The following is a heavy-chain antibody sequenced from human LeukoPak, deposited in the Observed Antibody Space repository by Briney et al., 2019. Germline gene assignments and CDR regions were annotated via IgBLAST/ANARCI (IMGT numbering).Heavy chain of an antibody. CDR1: GFTFSSSA. CDR3: AKQLEYCSDGSCYFPY. D-gene: IGHD2-15*01. CDR2: ISNNGGYT. Sequence: GGSLRLSCAASGFTFSSSAMSWVRQAPGKGLEWVSAISNNGGYTYYADSVQSRFTISRDNSKSTLCLQMNSLRAEDTAVYYCAKQLEYCSDGSCYFPYWGQGTLVTVSS. J-gene: IGHJ4*02. V-gene: IGHV3-23*01.